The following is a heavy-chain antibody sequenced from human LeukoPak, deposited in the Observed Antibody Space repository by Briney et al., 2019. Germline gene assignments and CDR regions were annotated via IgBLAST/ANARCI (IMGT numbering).Heavy chain of an antibody. V-gene: IGHV4-59*08. Sequence: PSETLSLTCTVSGDSFSSHYWTWIRQPPGKGLEWIGYIYYSGSTNYNPSLKSRVTISVDTSKNQFSLKLSSVTAADTAVYYCARQPRYAYYFDYWGQGTLVTVSS. CDR3: ARQPRYAYYFDY. CDR2: IYYSGST. D-gene: IGHD5-18*01. CDR1: GDSFSSHY. J-gene: IGHJ4*02.